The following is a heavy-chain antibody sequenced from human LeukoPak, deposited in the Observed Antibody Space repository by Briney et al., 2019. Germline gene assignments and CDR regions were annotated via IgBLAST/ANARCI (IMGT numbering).Heavy chain of an antibody. D-gene: IGHD1-26*01. CDR2: ISSSSSTI. CDR3: AQNVGA. V-gene: IGHV3-48*01. J-gene: IGHJ3*01. CDR1: GFTFSTYS. Sequence: GGSLRLSCAASGFTFSTYSMNWVRQAPGKGLEWVSYISSSSSTIYYADSVKGRFTISRDNAKNSLYLQMNSLRAEDTAVYYCAQNVGAWGQGTMVTVSS.